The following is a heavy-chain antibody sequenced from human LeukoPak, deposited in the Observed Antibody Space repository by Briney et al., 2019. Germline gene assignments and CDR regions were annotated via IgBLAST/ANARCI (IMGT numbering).Heavy chain of an antibody. CDR1: GFTFSSHT. J-gene: IGHJ4*02. CDR2: IKSGSDYI. D-gene: IGHD2-21*02. Sequence: GGSLRLSCAASGFTFSSHTMNWVRQAPGKGLEWVSSIKSGSDYIYYADSVKSRSTISRDNAKNSQYLQMNSLRGEDTGVYYCARGVSYRMVGTATDFDYWGQGSLVTVSS. V-gene: IGHV3-21*01. CDR3: ARGVSYRMVGTATDFDY.